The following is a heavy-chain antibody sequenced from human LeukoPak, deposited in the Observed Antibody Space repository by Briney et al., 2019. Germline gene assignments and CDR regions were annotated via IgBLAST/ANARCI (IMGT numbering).Heavy chain of an antibody. D-gene: IGHD3-10*01. CDR1: GFTVSSNY. CDR3: ARANYYDSPGDDY. Sequence: GSLILSCAASGFTVSSNYMSWVRPAPGKGLEWVSVIYSGGSTYYADSVKGRFTISRHNSKNTLYLQMNSLRAEDTAVYYCARANYYDSPGDDYWGQGTLVTVSS. V-gene: IGHV3-53*04. J-gene: IGHJ4*02. CDR2: IYSGGST.